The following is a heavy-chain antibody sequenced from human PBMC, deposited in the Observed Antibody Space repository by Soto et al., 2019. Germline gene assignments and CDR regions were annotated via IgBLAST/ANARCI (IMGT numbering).Heavy chain of an antibody. Sequence: GASVKVSCKASGYTFTSYGIIWVRQAPGQGLEWMGWISAYNGNTNYAQKLQGRVTMTTDASTSTAYMELRSLRSDDTAVYYCARDPSYSSGWYAGFDPWGQGTLVTVSS. CDR1: GYTFTSYG. CDR3: ARDPSYSSGWYAGFDP. V-gene: IGHV1-18*01. CDR2: ISAYNGNT. J-gene: IGHJ5*02. D-gene: IGHD6-19*01.